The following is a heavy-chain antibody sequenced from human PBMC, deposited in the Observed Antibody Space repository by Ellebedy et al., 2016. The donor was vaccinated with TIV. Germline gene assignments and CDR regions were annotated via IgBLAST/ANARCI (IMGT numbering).Heavy chain of an antibody. V-gene: IGHV3-30-3*01. CDR3: ATTDYPFDY. CDR1: GFTFSSYA. J-gene: IGHJ4*02. D-gene: IGHD3-16*01. CDR2: ISDDGRNK. Sequence: GGSLRLXXAASGFTFSSYAMHWVRQAPGKGLEWVALISDDGRNKYYADSVKGRFTISRDNSKNTLYLQMNSLTAEDTAVYYCATTDYPFDYWGQGTLVTVSS.